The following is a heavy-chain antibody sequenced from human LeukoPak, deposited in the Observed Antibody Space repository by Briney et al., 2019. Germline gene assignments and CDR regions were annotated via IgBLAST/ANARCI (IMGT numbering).Heavy chain of an antibody. Sequence: SVKVSCKASGGTFSSYAISWVRQAPGQGLEWMGGIIPIFGTANYAQKLQGRVTMTTDTSTSTAYMELRSLRSDDTAVYYCARWYSSSWYDNWFDPWGQGTLVTVSS. CDR2: IIPIFGTA. CDR1: GGTFSSYA. V-gene: IGHV1-69*05. J-gene: IGHJ5*02. D-gene: IGHD6-13*01. CDR3: ARWYSSSWYDNWFDP.